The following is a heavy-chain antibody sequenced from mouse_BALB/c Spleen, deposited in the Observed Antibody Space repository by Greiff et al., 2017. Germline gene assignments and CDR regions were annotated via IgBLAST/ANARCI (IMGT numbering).Heavy chain of an antibody. CDR3: NVGTTTGTAWFAY. J-gene: IGHJ3*01. CDR1: GFNIKDYY. Sequence: LVESGAELVRSGASVKLSCTASGFNIKDYYMHWVKQRPEQGLEWIGWIDPENGDTEYAPKFQGKATMTADTSSNTAYLQLSSLTSEDTAVYYCNVGTTTGTAWFAYWGQGTLVSVSA. V-gene: IGHV14-4*02. D-gene: IGHD4-1*01. CDR2: IDPENGDT.